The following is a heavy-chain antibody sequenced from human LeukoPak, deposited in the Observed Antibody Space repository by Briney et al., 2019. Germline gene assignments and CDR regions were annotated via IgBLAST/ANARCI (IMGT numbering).Heavy chain of an antibody. J-gene: IGHJ4*02. CDR2: IYYSGST. CDR3: AGYCSGGSCRVVGGFDY. V-gene: IGHV4-31*03. CDR1: GGSISSGGYY. D-gene: IGHD2-15*01. Sequence: KPSETLSLTCTVSGGSISSGGYYWSWIRQHPGKGLEWIGYIYYSGSTYYNPPLKSRVTISVDTSKNQFSLKLSSVTAADTAVYYCAGYCSGGSCRVVGGFDYWGQGTLVTVSS.